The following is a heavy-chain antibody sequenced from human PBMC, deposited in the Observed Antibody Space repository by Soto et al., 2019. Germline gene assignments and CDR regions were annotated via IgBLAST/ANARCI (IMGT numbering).Heavy chain of an antibody. V-gene: IGHV3-23*01. D-gene: IGHD6-19*01. Sequence: TGGSLRLSCVASGIGFSNYAMSWVRRAPGKGLEWVSISSASGRSRYHADSVKGRFTISRDNSKNTLYLHMTNLRAEDTAVYYCAKDGNWLDVYFDVWGQGTPVTVSS. J-gene: IGHJ4*02. CDR2: SSASGRSR. CDR3: AKDGNWLDVYFDV. CDR1: GIGFSNYA.